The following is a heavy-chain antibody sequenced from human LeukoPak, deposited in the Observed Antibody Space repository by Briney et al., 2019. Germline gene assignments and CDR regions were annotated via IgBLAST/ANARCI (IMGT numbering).Heavy chain of an antibody. J-gene: IGHJ3*02. CDR3: ARGPGPIAGAKNPFDI. D-gene: IGHD1-26*01. V-gene: IGHV3-30*01. Sequence: GGSLRLSCAASGFTFSAYAMHWVRQAPGKGLEWVAVISYDGSNKYYADSVRGRFTISGDKSKDTLYLQMNSLRPEDTAVYYCARGPGPIAGAKNPFDIWGQGTMVTVSS. CDR1: GFTFSAYA. CDR2: ISYDGSNK.